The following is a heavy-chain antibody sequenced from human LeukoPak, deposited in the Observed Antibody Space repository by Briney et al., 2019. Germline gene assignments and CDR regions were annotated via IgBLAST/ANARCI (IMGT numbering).Heavy chain of an antibody. D-gene: IGHD6-6*01. CDR3: ARDRSTAARPWEFDP. CDR1: GGSISSYY. Sequence: PSETLSLTCTVSGGSISSYYWSWIRQPPGKGLEWIGYIYYSGSTNYNPSLKSRVTISVDTSKNQFSLKLSSVTAADTAVYYCARDRSTAARPWEFDPWGQGTLVTVSS. CDR2: IYYSGST. J-gene: IGHJ5*02. V-gene: IGHV4-59*01.